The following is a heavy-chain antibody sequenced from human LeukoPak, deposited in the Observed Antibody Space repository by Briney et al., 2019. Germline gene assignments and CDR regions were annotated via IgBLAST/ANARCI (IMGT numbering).Heavy chain of an antibody. J-gene: IGHJ5*02. D-gene: IGHD5-24*01. V-gene: IGHV1-69*05. CDR1: GGTFSSYA. CDR3: ARGTWMAEGWFDP. CDR2: IIPIFGTA. Sequence: SVKVSCKASGGTFSSYAISWVRQAPGQGLEWMGGIIPIFGTANYAQKFQGRVTITTDESTSTAYMELSSLRSEDTAVYHCARGTWMAEGWFDPWGQGTLVTVSS.